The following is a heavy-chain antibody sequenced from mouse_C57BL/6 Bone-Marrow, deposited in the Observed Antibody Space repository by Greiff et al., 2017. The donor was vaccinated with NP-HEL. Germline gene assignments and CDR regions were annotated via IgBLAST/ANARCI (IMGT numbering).Heavy chain of an antibody. J-gene: IGHJ3*01. Sequence: VKLVESGPGLVAPSQSLSITCTVSGFSLTSYGVDWVRQSPGKGLEWLGVIWGVGSTNYNSALKSRLSISKDNSKSQVFLKMNSLQTDDTAMYYCASADGSSSFAYWGQGTLVTVSA. CDR3: ASADGSSSFAY. CDR2: IWGVGST. CDR1: GFSLTSYG. V-gene: IGHV2-6*01. D-gene: IGHD2-3*01.